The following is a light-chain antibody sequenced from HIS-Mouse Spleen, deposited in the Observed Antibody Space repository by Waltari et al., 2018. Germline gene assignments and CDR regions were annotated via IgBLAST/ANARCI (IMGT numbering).Light chain of an antibody. CDR3: QVWDSSSDPV. CDR2: DDR. Sequence: SYVLTQPPSVSVAPGQTARITCGGNNLGRKSVHGYQQKPGQAPVLVVYDDRDRPSGIPERFSGSNSGNTATLTISRVEAGDEADYYCQVWDSSSDPVFGTGTKVTVL. V-gene: IGLV3-21*02. J-gene: IGLJ1*01. CDR1: NLGRKS.